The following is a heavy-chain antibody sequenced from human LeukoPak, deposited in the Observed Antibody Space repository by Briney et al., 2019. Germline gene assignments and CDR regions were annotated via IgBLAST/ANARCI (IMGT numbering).Heavy chain of an antibody. CDR3: ATVAGTFSDAFDI. CDR1: GFTFSNYW. Sequence: GGSLRLSCAASGFTFSNYWIHWVRQAPGKGLVWVSRINSDGSSTKYADSVKGRFTISRDNVKNTLYLQMHSLRAEDTAVYYCATVAGTFSDAFDIWGQGTMVTVSS. CDR2: INSDGSST. V-gene: IGHV3-74*03. J-gene: IGHJ3*02. D-gene: IGHD6-19*01.